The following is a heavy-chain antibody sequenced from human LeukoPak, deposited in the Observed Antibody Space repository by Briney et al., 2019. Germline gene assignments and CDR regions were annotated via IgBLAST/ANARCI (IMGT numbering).Heavy chain of an antibody. Sequence: SDTLFLSCTASGYSISTGYYWDWLAPPPGQGLEWFGTFYHCGSTYYYASLKSRGTISVDTSKNQFAQNLISVTATDTAVYYGESAISMAARLQTNFDFWGQGTLVTVSS. CDR3: ESAISMAARLQTNFDF. D-gene: IGHD6-6*01. V-gene: IGHV4-38-2*02. CDR2: FYHCGST. CDR1: GYSISTGYY. J-gene: IGHJ4*02.